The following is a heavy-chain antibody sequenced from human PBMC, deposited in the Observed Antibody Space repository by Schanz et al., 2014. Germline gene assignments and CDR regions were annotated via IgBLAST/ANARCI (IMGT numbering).Heavy chain of an antibody. J-gene: IGHJ6*02. V-gene: IGHV3-66*03. D-gene: IGHD6-6*01. CDR1: GFTVSNSY. CDR2: IYSSGST. Sequence: VQLVESGGGLVQPGGSVRLSCGASGFTVSNSYIHWVRQAPGKGLEWVSTIYSSGSTYYADSVRGRFTISRDNSKSMLFLEMSSLRVEDTAVYYCATEGPRGTRHPINYYYAMDNWGQGTKVTV. CDR3: ATEGPRGTRHPINYYYAMDN.